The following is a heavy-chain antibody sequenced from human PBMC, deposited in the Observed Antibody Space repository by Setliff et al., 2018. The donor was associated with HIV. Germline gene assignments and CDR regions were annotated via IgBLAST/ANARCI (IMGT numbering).Heavy chain of an antibody. CDR3: ARDYYDSSGYIFFPGLPDY. Sequence: SVKVSCKASGGTFSSYAISWVRQAPGQGLEWMGGIIPIFGTANYAQKFQGRVTITTDESTSTAYMELSSLRSEDTAVYYCARDYYDSSGYIFFPGLPDYWGQGTLVTVSS. CDR1: GGTFSSYA. D-gene: IGHD3-22*01. CDR2: IIPIFGTA. J-gene: IGHJ4*02. V-gene: IGHV1-69*05.